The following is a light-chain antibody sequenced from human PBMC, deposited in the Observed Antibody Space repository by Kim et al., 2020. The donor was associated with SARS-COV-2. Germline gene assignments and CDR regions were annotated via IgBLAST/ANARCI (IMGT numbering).Light chain of an antibody. V-gene: IGKV1-5*03. CDR1: W. CDR3: QQYSTYNTWA. CDR2: KAS. J-gene: IGKJ1*01. Sequence: WLAWYQQKPGKAPKLLIYKASSLDSGVPSRFSGSGSGTEFTLTISSLQPDDFATYYCQQYSTYNTWAFGQGTKLEIK.